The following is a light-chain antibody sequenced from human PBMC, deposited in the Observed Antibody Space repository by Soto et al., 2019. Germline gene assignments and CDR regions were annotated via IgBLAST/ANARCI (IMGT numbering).Light chain of an antibody. CDR2: DVS. J-gene: IGLJ2*01. V-gene: IGLV2-14*01. CDR1: SSDVGGYNY. CDR3: SSYTSSIL. Sequence: QSVLTQPASVSGSPGQSSTISCTGTSSDVGGYNYVSWYQQHPGKAPKLMIYDVSNRPSGVSNRFSGSKSGNTASLTISGLQAEDEADYYCSSYTSSILFGGGTKVTVL.